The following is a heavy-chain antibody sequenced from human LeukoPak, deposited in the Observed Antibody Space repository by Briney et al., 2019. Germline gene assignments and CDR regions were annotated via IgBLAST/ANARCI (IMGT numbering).Heavy chain of an antibody. J-gene: IGHJ4*02. CDR2: ITGSGANT. CDR3: ATRPASETYFAVFDY. V-gene: IGHV3-23*01. D-gene: IGHD2/OR15-2a*01. Sequence: GGSLRLSCTASGVTFSSHAMSWVRQAPGKGLEWVSGITGSGANTYHAESVKGRFTISRDNSKNTLYLQMNSLRAEDTAVYFCATRPASETYFAVFDYWGQGTLVTVCS. CDR1: GVTFSSHA.